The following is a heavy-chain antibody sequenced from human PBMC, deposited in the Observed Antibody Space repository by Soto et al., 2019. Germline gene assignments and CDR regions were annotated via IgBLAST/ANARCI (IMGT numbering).Heavy chain of an antibody. CDR3: ARAPGGVPADV. CDR2: IWYDGSNK. D-gene: IGHD2-2*01. J-gene: IGHJ6*02. V-gene: IGHV3-33*01. CDR1: GFTFSSYG. Sequence: GGSLRLSCAASGFTFSSYGMHWVRQAPGKGLEWVAVIWYDGSNKYYADSVKGRFTISRDNSKNTLYLQMNSLRAEDTAVYYCARAPGGVPADVWGQGTMVTVSS.